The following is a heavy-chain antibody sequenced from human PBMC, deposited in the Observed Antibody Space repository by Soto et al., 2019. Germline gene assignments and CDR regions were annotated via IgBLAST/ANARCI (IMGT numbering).Heavy chain of an antibody. Sequence: SVKVSCKASGGTFSSYTISWVRQAPGQGLEWMGRIIPILGIANYAQKFQGRVTITADKSTSTAYMELSSLRSEDTAVYYCARERIAMVRVRYGMDVWGQGTTVTVSS. D-gene: IGHD3-10*01. CDR1: GGTFSSYT. V-gene: IGHV1-69*04. J-gene: IGHJ6*02. CDR3: ARERIAMVRVRYGMDV. CDR2: IIPILGIA.